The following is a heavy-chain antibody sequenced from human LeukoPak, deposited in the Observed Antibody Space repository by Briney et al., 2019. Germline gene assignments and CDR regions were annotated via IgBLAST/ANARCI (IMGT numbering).Heavy chain of an antibody. CDR2: IYYSGST. D-gene: IGHD3-22*01. J-gene: IGHJ4*02. CDR3: ARTLIYYYDSSGYPLGYYFDY. CDR1: GGSISSYY. Sequence: PSETLSLTCTVSGGSISSYYWSWIRQPPGKGLEWIGYIYYSGSTNYNPSLKSRVTISVDTSKNQFSLKLSSVTAADTAVYYCARTLIYYYDSSGYPLGYYFDYWGQGTLVTVSS. V-gene: IGHV4-59*01.